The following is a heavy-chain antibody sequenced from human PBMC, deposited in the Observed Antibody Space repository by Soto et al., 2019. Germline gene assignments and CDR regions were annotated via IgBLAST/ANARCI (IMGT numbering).Heavy chain of an antibody. CDR3: ARDQIQGGGYYDFWSGYSDYYGMDV. CDR2: INSDGSST. CDR1: GFTFSSYW. D-gene: IGHD3-3*01. V-gene: IGHV3-74*01. Sequence: GGSLRLSCAASGFTFSSYWMHWVRQAPGKGLVWVSRINSDGSSTSYADSVKGRFTISRDNAKNTLYLQMNSLRAEDTAVYYCARDQIQGGGYYDFWSGYSDYYGMDVWGQGTTVTV. J-gene: IGHJ6*02.